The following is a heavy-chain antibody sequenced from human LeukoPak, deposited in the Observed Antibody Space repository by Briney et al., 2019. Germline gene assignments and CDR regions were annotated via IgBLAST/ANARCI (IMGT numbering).Heavy chain of an antibody. CDR1: GFTFSGHW. D-gene: IGHD1/OR15-1a*01. J-gene: IGHJ4*02. Sequence: PGGSLRLSCIVSGFTFSGHWMNWVRQAPGKGLEWVATIKYDGSEKAYVDSVEGRFIISRDNSKNSVFLQMDSLRAEDTAVYYCATRNNFEYWGQGTLVTVPS. CDR3: ATRNNFEY. V-gene: IGHV3-7*01. CDR2: IKYDGSEK.